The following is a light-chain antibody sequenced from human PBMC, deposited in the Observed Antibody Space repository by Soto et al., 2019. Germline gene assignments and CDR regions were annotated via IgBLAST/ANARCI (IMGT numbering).Light chain of an antibody. CDR1: QGITNY. Sequence: IQLTQSPSSLSASIGDRVTITCRASQGITNYLAWYQQKPGKAPKLLIYTASTLQSGVPSRFSGSGSGTDFTLTISSLQPEDSATYYCQQLNSFPREDTFGQGTKLEIK. CDR2: TAS. V-gene: IGKV1-9*01. J-gene: IGKJ2*01. CDR3: QQLNSFPREDT.